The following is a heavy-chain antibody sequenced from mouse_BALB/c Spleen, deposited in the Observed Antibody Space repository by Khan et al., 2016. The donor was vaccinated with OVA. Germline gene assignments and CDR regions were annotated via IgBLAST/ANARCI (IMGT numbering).Heavy chain of an antibody. CDR2: IYTGYGTT. CDR1: GYTFTSYD. J-gene: IGHJ4*01. Sequence: LKQSGPELVKPGALVKISCKASGYTFTSYDINWVKQRPGQGLEWIGWIYTGYGTTKYNEKFKGKATLTADNSSSTAYMKLSSLTSENSAVXFLAKEGLVRVALDYGGQGTSAAVSS. V-gene: IGHV1S33*01. CDR3: AKEGLVRVALDY. D-gene: IGHD2-10*02.